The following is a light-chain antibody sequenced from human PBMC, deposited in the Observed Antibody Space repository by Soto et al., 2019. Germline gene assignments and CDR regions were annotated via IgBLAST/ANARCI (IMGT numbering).Light chain of an antibody. CDR2: EVN. CDR1: SSDVGGYSY. J-gene: IGLJ2*01. Sequence: QSALTQPPSASGSPGQSVTISCTGTSSDVGGYSYVSWYQQHPGKAPKLMIYEVNKRPSGVPDRFSGSKSDNTASLTVSGLQAEDEADYYCSSYAGNNNLVFGGGTKVTVL. V-gene: IGLV2-8*01. CDR3: SSYAGNNNLV.